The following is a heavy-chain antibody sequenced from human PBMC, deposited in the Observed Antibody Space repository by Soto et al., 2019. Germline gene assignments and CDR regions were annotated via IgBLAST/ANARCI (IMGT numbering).Heavy chain of an antibody. D-gene: IGHD3-22*01. CDR2: IKSKALGGTT. Sequence: EVQLVDSGGDLVKPGGSLRLSCAGSVFAFSDAWINWVRQAPGKGLEWVGRIKSKALGGTTDFAAPVRGRFAITRDDSAKMAYMQMNSLNTEDTAVYYCTTDSYATMTGVRFDYWGNGTLVTVSS. J-gene: IGHJ4*01. CDR3: TTDSYATMTGVRFDY. CDR1: VFAFSDAW. V-gene: IGHV3-15*07.